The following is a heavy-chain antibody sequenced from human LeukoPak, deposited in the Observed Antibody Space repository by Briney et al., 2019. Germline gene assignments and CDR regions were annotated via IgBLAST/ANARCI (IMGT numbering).Heavy chain of an antibody. V-gene: IGHV4-39*07. CDR1: GGSISSSRDY. D-gene: IGHD2-15*01. J-gene: IGHJ5*02. Sequence: PSETLSLTCIVSGGSISSSRDYWAWIRQPPGKGLEWIGTIYYSGSTYDSPSLKSRVTISVDTSKNQFSLKLSSVTAADTAVYYCARGGVVAARVKFDPWGQGTLVTVSS. CDR2: IYYSGST. CDR3: ARGGVVAARVKFDP.